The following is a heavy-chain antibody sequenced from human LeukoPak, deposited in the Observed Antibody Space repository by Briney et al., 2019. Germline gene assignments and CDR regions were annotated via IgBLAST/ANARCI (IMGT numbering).Heavy chain of an antibody. V-gene: IGHV3-21*01. CDR1: GFTFSSYS. Sequence: GGSLRLSCAASGFTFSSYSMNWVRQAPGKGLEWVSSIGSSSSYIYYADSVKGRFTISRDNAKNSLYLQMNSLRAEDTAVYYCARDFAVAAYFDYWGQGTLVTVSS. CDR2: IGSSSSYI. D-gene: IGHD6-19*01. CDR3: ARDFAVAAYFDY. J-gene: IGHJ4*02.